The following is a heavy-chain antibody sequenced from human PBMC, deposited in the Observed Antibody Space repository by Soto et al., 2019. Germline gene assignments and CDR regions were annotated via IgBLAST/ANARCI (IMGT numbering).Heavy chain of an antibody. D-gene: IGHD6-13*01. CDR1: GGSISSSSYY. Sequence: SETLSLTCTVSGGSISSSSYYWGWIRQPPGKGLEWIGSIYYSGSTYYNPSLKSRVTISVDTSKNQFSLKLSSVTAADTAVYYCARQWGGIAADPGFDPWGQGTRVTVSS. V-gene: IGHV4-39*01. CDR3: ARQWGGIAADPGFDP. J-gene: IGHJ5*02. CDR2: IYYSGST.